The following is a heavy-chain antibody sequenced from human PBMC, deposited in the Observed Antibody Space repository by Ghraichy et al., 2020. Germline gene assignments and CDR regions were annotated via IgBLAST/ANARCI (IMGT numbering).Heavy chain of an antibody. D-gene: IGHD4-23*01. CDR2: IYYSGST. V-gene: IGHV4-59*01. CDR1: GGSISSYY. Sequence: SETLSLTCTVSGGSISSYYWSWIRQPPGKGLEWIGYIYYSGSTNYNPSLKSRVTISVDTSKNQFSLKLSSVTAADTAVYYCARVRNSLIDYWGQGTLVTVSS. CDR3: ARVRNSLIDY. J-gene: IGHJ4*02.